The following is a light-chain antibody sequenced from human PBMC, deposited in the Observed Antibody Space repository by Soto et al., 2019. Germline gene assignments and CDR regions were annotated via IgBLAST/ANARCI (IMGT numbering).Light chain of an antibody. CDR2: DDN. V-gene: IGLV1-51*01. CDR3: GSWDSSLSAYV. J-gene: IGLJ1*01. CDR1: SSNIWGNS. Sequence: QSVLTQPPSVSAAPGQKVAISFSGSSSNIWGNSVSWYQQLPGTAPKLLIYDDNTRPSGIPDRFSGSKSGTSATLGITAFQTGDEADYYCGSWDSSLSAYVFGTGTKVTV.